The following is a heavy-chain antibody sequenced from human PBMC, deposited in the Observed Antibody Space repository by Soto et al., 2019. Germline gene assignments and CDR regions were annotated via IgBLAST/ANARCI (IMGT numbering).Heavy chain of an antibody. J-gene: IGHJ5*02. CDR2: IYSGGST. CDR1: GFTVSSNY. V-gene: IGHV3-66*01. CDR3: AREWRDCSSTSCSSWFDP. D-gene: IGHD2-2*01. Sequence: EVQLVESGGGLVQPGGSLRLSCAASGFTVSSNYMSWVRQAPGKGLEWVSVIYSGGSTYYADSVKGRFTISRDNSKNTLSLQMNSLRAEDTAVYYCAREWRDCSSTSCSSWFDPWGQGTLVTVSS.